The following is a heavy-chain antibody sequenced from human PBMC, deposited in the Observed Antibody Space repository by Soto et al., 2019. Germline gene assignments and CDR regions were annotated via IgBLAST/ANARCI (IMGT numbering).Heavy chain of an antibody. CDR1: GFTFSSYG. CDR2: ISYDGSNK. D-gene: IGHD2-2*02. J-gene: IGHJ6*02. Sequence: QVQLVESGGGVVQPGRSLRLSCAASGFTFSSYGMHWVRQAPGKGLEWVAVISYDGSNKYYADSVKGRFTISRDNSKNTLYLQMNSRRAEDTAVYYCAKDGYCSSTSCYTGWAYYYYYVMDVWGQGTTVTVSS. V-gene: IGHV3-30*18. CDR3: AKDGYCSSTSCYTGWAYYYYYVMDV.